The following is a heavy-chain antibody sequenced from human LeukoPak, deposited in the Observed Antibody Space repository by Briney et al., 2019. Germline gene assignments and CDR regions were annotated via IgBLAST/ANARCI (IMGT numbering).Heavy chain of an antibody. V-gene: IGHV3-21*01. Sequence: GGSLRLSCAASGFTFSSSWMSWVRQAPGKGLEWVSSISSSSSYIYYADSVKGRFTISRDNAKNSLYLQMNSLRAEDTAVYYCARVAAAGHFDYWGQGTPVTVSS. D-gene: IGHD6-13*01. CDR1: GFTFSSSW. CDR3: ARVAAAGHFDY. CDR2: ISSSSSYI. J-gene: IGHJ4*02.